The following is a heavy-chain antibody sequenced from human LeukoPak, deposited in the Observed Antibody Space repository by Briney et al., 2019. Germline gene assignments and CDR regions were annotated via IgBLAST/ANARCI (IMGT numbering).Heavy chain of an antibody. J-gene: IGHJ3*02. Sequence: SETLSLTCTVSNGSISNYFWSWIRQPPGKGLEWIGYVHHSGTANYSPSLMSRVNISIDTSEYRLSLKLSSVTAADTALYYCASLGGYYESSSYSQLDAFDIWGQGTVVTVSS. D-gene: IGHD3-22*01. CDR3: ASLGGYYESSSYSQLDAFDI. CDR2: VHHSGTA. CDR1: NGSISNYF. V-gene: IGHV4-59*01.